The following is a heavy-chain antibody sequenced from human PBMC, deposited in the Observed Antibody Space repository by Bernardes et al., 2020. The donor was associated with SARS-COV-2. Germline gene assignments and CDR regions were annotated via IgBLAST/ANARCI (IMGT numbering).Heavy chain of an antibody. V-gene: IGHV3-74*01. CDR3: ARDFGGNFDY. D-gene: IGHD2-15*01. J-gene: IGHJ4*02. Sequence: GGSLRLSCAASGFIVSAYWMHWVRQAPGEGLVWVSRMNEDGRIVNYADSVKGRFTIYRDIADNKVYLQMNSLRADDTAVYYCARDFGGNFDYWGQGTLVTVSS. CDR1: GFIVSAYW. CDR2: MNEDGRIV.